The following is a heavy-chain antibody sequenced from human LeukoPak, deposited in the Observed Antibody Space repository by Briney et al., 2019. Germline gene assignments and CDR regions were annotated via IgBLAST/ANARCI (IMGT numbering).Heavy chain of an antibody. Sequence: EASVKVSCNISGYTLTDFSMHWVRQAPGKGLEWMGGFNREADEPIYAPHFRGRVTVTEDTSTDTAYMELSSLRSEDTAVYYCATLDSYYDNSGRPLIPDWGQGTLVTVSS. V-gene: IGHV1-24*01. J-gene: IGHJ4*02. CDR3: ATLDSYYDNSGRPLIPD. CDR2: FNREADEP. CDR1: GYTLTDFS. D-gene: IGHD3-22*01.